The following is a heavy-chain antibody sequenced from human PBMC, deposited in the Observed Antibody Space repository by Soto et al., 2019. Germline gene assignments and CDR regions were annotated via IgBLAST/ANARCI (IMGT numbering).Heavy chain of an antibody. Sequence: GSLRLSCAASGFTFSTYWMSWVRQAPGKGLEWVANIKQDGSEKYYVDSVKGRFTISRDNAKNSLYLQMNSLRAEDTAVYYCARGGRRSGSYADAFDIWGQVTRVTVSS. CDR3: ARGGRRSGSYADAFDI. D-gene: IGHD1-26*01. V-gene: IGHV3-7*03. CDR1: GFTFSTYW. CDR2: IKQDGSEK. J-gene: IGHJ3*02.